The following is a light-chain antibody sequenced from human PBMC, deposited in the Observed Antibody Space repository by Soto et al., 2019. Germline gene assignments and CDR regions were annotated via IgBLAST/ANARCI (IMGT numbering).Light chain of an antibody. Sequence: QSALTQPASVSGSPGQSITISCTGTSSDVGGYNFVSWYQQHPDKAPKLMIYDVTNRPSGVSNRFSGSKSGNTASLTISGLQAEDEADYYCSSCRSSSTLVFGGGTKLTVL. CDR3: SSCRSSSTLV. CDR1: SSDVGGYNF. CDR2: DVT. J-gene: IGLJ2*01. V-gene: IGLV2-14*01.